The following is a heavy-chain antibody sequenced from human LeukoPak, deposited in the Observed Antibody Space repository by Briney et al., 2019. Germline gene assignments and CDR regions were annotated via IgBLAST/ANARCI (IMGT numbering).Heavy chain of an antibody. CDR2: IYYSGST. J-gene: IGHJ4*02. Sequence: SETLSLTCTVSGGSISSCYWSWIRQPPGKGLEWIGYIYYSGSTNYNPSLKSRVTISVDTSKDQFSLKLSSVTAADTAVYYCARHWEYYYDSPFDYWGQGTLVTVSS. CDR3: ARHWEYYYDSPFDY. D-gene: IGHD3-22*01. V-gene: IGHV4-59*08. CDR1: GGSISSCY.